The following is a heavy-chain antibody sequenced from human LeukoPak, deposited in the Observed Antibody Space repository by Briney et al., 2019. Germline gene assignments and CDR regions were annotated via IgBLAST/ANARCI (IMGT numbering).Heavy chain of an antibody. CDR1: GYTLTELS. Sequence: ASVKVSCKVSGYTLTELSMHWVRQAPGKGLEWMGGFDPEDGETIYAQKFQGRVTMTEDTSTDTAYMELSSLRSEDTAVYYGATDWGRYCTNGVCYKPFDYWGQGTLVTVSS. CDR2: FDPEDGET. D-gene: IGHD2-8*01. CDR3: ATDWGRYCTNGVCYKPFDY. J-gene: IGHJ4*02. V-gene: IGHV1-24*01.